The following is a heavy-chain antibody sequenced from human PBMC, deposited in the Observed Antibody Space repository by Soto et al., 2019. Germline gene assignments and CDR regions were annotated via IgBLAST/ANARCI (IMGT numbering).Heavy chain of an antibody. V-gene: IGHV1-2*02. CDR1: GYTLTDHY. J-gene: IGHJ5*02. CDR2: IHPNSGET. D-gene: IGHD1-1*01. Sequence: ASVKVSCTASGYTLTDHYINWVRQAPGHAPEYMGWIHPNSGETKYVERFQGRVTMTRDTSISTAYPELRRLTSDDTAVYYCARDLSRQSWKWFGPWGQGTRVTVS. CDR3: ARDLSRQSWKWFGP.